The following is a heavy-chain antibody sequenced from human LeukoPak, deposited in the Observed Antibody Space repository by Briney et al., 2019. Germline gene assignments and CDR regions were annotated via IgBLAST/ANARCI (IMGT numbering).Heavy chain of an antibody. Sequence: GRSLRLSCAASGFTFSIYAMHWVRQAPGKGLEWVAVISYDGSNKYYADSVKGRFTISRDNSKNTLYLQMNSLRAEDTAVYFCARDPPYDSGTYPDYWGQGTLVTVSS. D-gene: IGHD1-26*01. V-gene: IGHV3-30*01. CDR3: ARDPPYDSGTYPDY. J-gene: IGHJ4*02. CDR2: ISYDGSNK. CDR1: GFTFSIYA.